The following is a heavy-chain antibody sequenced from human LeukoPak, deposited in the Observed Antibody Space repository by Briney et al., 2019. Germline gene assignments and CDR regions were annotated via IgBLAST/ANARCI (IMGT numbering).Heavy chain of an antibody. CDR3: AREEGNWFDP. CDR1: GYTFTDYY. J-gene: IGHJ5*02. Sequence: ASVKISCKVSGYTFTDYYMHWVRQAPGQGLEWMGWISAYNGNTNYAQKLQGRVTMTTDTSTSTAYMELRSLRSDDTAVYYCAREEGNWFDPWGQGTLVTVSS. V-gene: IGHV1-18*04. CDR2: ISAYNGNT.